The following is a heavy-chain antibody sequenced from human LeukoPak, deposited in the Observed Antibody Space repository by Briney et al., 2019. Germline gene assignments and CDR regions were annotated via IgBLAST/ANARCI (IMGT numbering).Heavy chain of an antibody. V-gene: IGHV4-59*01. CDR2: MYNNGST. D-gene: IGHD2-15*01. CDR1: GGSISSYF. CDR3: ARDRGGGSSYIDY. Sequence: SETLSLTCAVSGGSISSYFWNWIRHPPGEGLEWIGYMYNNGSTYYNPSLKSRVTISADTSKNQFSLKLTSVTAADTAVYYCARDRGGGSSYIDYWGQGTLVTVSS. J-gene: IGHJ4*02.